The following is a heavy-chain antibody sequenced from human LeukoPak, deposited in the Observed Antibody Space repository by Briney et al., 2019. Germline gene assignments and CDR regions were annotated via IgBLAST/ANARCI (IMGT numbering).Heavy chain of an antibody. D-gene: IGHD4-17*01. J-gene: IGHJ4*02. V-gene: IGHV1-2*04. Sequence: GRSLRLSCAASGYTFTGYYMHWVRQAPGQGLEWMGWINPNSGGTNYAQKFQGWVTMTRDTSISTAYMELSRLRSDDTAVYYCARARNGEHIDYWGQGTLVTVSS. CDR3: ARARNGEHIDY. CDR1: GYTFTGYY. CDR2: INPNSGGT.